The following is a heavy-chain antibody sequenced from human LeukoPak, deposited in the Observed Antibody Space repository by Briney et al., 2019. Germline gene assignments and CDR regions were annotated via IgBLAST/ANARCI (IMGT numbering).Heavy chain of an antibody. J-gene: IGHJ4*02. D-gene: IGHD1-20*01. V-gene: IGHV3-21*01. Sequence: GGSLRLSCAASGFTFSNSYMNWVRQAPGKGLEWVSSISSSTNYIYYADSVKGRFTISRDNAKNSLYLQMNSLRAEDTAVYYCAADEITGTISLGDYWGQGTLVTVSS. CDR1: GFTFSNSY. CDR2: ISSSTNYI. CDR3: AADEITGTISLGDY.